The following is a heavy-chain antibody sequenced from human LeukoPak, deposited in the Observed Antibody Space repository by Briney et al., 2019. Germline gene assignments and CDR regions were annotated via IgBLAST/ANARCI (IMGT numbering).Heavy chain of an antibody. CDR2: MRRDGNEI. J-gene: IGHJ6*02. D-gene: IGHD6-6*01. CDR1: GFTFSTYW. CDR3: ARAGKAARPGTNNYYYYGMDV. V-gene: IGHV3-7*01. Sequence: PGGSLRLSCSASGFTFSTYWMSWVRQAPGKGLEWVANMRRDGNEIYYLDSVRGRFTISRDNAKNSLYLQMNSLRAEDTAVYYCARAGKAARPGTNNYYYYGMDVWGQGTTVTVSS.